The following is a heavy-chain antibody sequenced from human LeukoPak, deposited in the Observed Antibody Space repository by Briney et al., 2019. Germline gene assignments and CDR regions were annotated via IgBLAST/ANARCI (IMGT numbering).Heavy chain of an antibody. J-gene: IGHJ3*02. Sequence: GRSLRLSCAASGFTFSSYGMHWVRQAPGKGLEWVAVIWYDGSNKYYADSVKGRFTISRDNSKNTLYLRMNSLRAEDTAVYYCAKDQREATGTYDAFDIWGQGTMVTVSS. D-gene: IGHD5-24*01. CDR2: IWYDGSNK. CDR3: AKDQREATGTYDAFDI. V-gene: IGHV3-33*06. CDR1: GFTFSSYG.